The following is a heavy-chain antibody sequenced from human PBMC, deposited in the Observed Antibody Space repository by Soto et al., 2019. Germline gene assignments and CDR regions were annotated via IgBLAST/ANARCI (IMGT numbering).Heavy chain of an antibody. CDR3: ARTSADGKYYYGMDV. D-gene: IGHD6-13*01. V-gene: IGHV5-51*01. CDR2: IYPGDSDT. CDR1: GYSFTSYW. Sequence: PGESLTISCKGSGYSFTSYWIGWVRQMPGKGLEWMGIIYPGDSDTRYSPSFQGQVTITADTSISTAYLQWSSVKAADTAMYYCARTSADGKYYYGMDVWGQGTTVTVSS. J-gene: IGHJ6*02.